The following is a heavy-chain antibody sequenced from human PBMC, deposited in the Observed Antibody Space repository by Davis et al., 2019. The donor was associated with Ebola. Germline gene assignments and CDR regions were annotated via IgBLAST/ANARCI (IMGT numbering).Heavy chain of an antibody. CDR2: INHSGST. D-gene: IGHD3-3*01. J-gene: IGHJ4*02. CDR3: ARRDFWSGYYFVC. CDR1: GGSFSGYY. Sequence: MPSETLSLTCAAYGGSFSGYYWSWIRQPPGKGLEWIGEINHSGSTKYNPSLKSRVTISVDTSKNQFSLKLSSVTAADTAVYYCARRDFWSGYYFVCWGQGSLVTVSS. V-gene: IGHV4-34*01.